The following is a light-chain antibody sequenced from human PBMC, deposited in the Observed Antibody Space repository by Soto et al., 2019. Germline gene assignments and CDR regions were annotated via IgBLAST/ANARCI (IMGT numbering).Light chain of an antibody. Sequence: EIVLTQSPGTLSLSPGERATLSCRASQSVGSSYVAWYQQKPGQAPRLLIYGASHRATGIPDRFRGSGSGTDFTLTITTVEPEDFAVYSCQQFGSLPYTFGQGTKLEIK. CDR1: QSVGSSY. CDR2: GAS. V-gene: IGKV3-20*01. CDR3: QQFGSLPYT. J-gene: IGKJ2*01.